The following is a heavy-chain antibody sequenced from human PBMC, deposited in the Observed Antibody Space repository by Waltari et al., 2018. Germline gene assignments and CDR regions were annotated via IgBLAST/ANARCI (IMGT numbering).Heavy chain of an antibody. CDR3: ARGPPGEYSSSSRFDY. V-gene: IGHV1-69*14. CDR2: IIPNCVTA. CDR1: GGTFSSYA. Sequence: QVQLVQSGAEVKKPGSSVKVSCKASGGTFSSYAISWVRQAPGQGLEWMGGIIPNCVTANYAQKFQGRVTITADKSTSTAYRELSSLRSEDTAVYYCARGPPGEYSSSSRFDYWGQGTLVTVSS. J-gene: IGHJ4*02. D-gene: IGHD6-6*01.